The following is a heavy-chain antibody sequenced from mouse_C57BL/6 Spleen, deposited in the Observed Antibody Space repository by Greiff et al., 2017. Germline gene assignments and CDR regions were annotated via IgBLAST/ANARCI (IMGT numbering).Heavy chain of an antibody. CDR2: ISYDGSN. Sequence: EVKLMESGPGLVKPSQSLSLTCSVTGYSITSGYYWNWIRQFPGNKLEWMGYISYDGSNNYNPSLKNRISITRDTSKNQFFLKLNSVTTEDTATYYCARDRDYDYDEAWFAYWGQGTLVTVSA. J-gene: IGHJ3*01. CDR3: ARDRDYDYDEAWFAY. D-gene: IGHD2-4*01. V-gene: IGHV3-6*01. CDR1: GYSITSGYY.